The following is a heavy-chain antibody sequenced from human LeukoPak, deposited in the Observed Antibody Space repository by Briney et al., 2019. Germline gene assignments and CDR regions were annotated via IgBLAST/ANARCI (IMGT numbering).Heavy chain of an antibody. D-gene: IGHD3-22*01. V-gene: IGHV4-4*07. Sequence: PSETLSLTCTVSGGSISNHFWSWVRQPAGKGLEWIGRIYSSGSTNYNPSLKSRVTISVDTSKNQFSLRLSSVTAADTAVYYCASIYYYDSAPFDPWGQGTLVTVSS. J-gene: IGHJ5*02. CDR3: ASIYYYDSAPFDP. CDR2: IYSSGST. CDR1: GGSISNHF.